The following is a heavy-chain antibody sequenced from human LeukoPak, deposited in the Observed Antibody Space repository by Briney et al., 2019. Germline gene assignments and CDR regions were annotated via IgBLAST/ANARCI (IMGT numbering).Heavy chain of an antibody. CDR2: INPNSGGT. Sequence: ASVKVSCKASGYTFTGYYMHWVRQAPGQGLEWMGWINPNSGGTNYAQKFQGRVTMTRDTSISTAYMELSRLRSDDTAVYYCARGHGDYSEKVALGYWGQGTLVTVSS. D-gene: IGHD4-17*01. J-gene: IGHJ4*02. CDR3: ARGHGDYSEKVALGY. CDR1: GYTFTGYY. V-gene: IGHV1-2*02.